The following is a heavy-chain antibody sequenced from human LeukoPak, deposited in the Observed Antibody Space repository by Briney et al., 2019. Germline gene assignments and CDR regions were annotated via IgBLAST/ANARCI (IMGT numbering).Heavy chain of an antibody. CDR3: ARVGDIVVVRAAI. CDR2: ISAYNGNT. J-gene: IGHJ4*02. D-gene: IGHD2-2*02. Sequence: GASVKVSCKAPGYTFTSYGISWVRQAPGQGLEWMGWISAYNGNTNYAQKLQGRVTMTTDTSTSTAYMEMRRLRADDTVVYYCARVGDIVVVRAAIWGQGTLVTVSS. V-gene: IGHV1-18*01. CDR1: GYTFTSYG.